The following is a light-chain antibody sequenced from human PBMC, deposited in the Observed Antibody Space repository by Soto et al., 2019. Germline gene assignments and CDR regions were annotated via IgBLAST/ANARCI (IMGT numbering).Light chain of an antibody. CDR3: QQSYKPPWT. CDR1: ESISSY. V-gene: IGKV1-39*01. Sequence: DIQMTQSPSSLSASVGDRVTITCRANESISSYLIWYQHKLGQAPKLLIHAASVLASGVPSRFSGSESGTDFTLTISCLEHADSATDSCQQSYKPPWTFGQGTKVEI. J-gene: IGKJ1*01. CDR2: AAS.